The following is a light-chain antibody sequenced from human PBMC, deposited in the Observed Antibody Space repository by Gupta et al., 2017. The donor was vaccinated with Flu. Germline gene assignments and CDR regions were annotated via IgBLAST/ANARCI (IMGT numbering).Light chain of an antibody. V-gene: IGKV2-28*01. CDR2: LGS. CDR3: MQALQTPLT. Sequence: DIVMTQSPLSLPVTPGEPASISCRSSQSLLHSNGYNYLDWYLQKPGQSPQLLIYLGSNRVSGVPDRFSGSGSGTDFTLKISRVEAEDVGVYYCMQALQTPLTFGQGTKVEIK. J-gene: IGKJ1*01. CDR1: QSLLHSNGYNY.